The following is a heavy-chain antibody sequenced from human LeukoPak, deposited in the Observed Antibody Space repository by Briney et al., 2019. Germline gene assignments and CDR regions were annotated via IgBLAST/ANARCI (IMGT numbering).Heavy chain of an antibody. CDR3: ASNIVVVPAANDY. D-gene: IGHD2-2*01. J-gene: IGHJ4*02. Sequence: GGSLRLXCAASGFTFSSYGMHWGRPAPGKGLEWVAFIRYDGSNKYYADSVKGRFTISRDNSKNALYLQMNSLRAEDTAVYYCASNIVVVPAANDYWGQGTLVTVSS. CDR2: IRYDGSNK. CDR1: GFTFSSYG. V-gene: IGHV3-30*02.